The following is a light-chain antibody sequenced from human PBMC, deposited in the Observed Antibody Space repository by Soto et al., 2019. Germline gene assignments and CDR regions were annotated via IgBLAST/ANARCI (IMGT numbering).Light chain of an antibody. V-gene: IGKV3-20*01. CDR2: DAS. CDR1: QSVSSSY. J-gene: IGKJ4*01. Sequence: EIELPQSPGTLSLSPGERATLSCRASQSVSSSYLAWYQQKPGQAPRLLIYDASSRATGIPGRCSGSRSGTYFTLTISRLEPDGLAVYYCQQYGSSPLTVGGGTKVELK. CDR3: QQYGSSPLT.